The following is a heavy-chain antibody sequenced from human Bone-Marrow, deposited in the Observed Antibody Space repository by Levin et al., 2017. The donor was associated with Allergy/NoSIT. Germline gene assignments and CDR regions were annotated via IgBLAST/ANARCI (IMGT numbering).Heavy chain of an antibody. CDR1: GFTFDVYS. CDR3: AKGGDYDISTGSLDY. V-gene: IGHV3-9*01. CDR2: VSWNSAMI. Sequence: GGSLRLSCVASGFTFDVYSMYWVRQAPGKGLEWVSGVSWNSAMIGYADSMKGRFSISRDNTKKSLFLQMNSLRAEDTALYYCAKGGDYDISTGSLDYWGQGTLVTVSS. D-gene: IGHD3-9*01. J-gene: IGHJ4*02.